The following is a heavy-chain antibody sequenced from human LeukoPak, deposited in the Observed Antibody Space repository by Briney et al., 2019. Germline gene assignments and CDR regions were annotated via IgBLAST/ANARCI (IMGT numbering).Heavy chain of an antibody. Sequence: ASVKVSCKASGYTFTSYDINWVRQATGQGLEWMGWMNPNSGNTGYAQKFQGRVTMTRNTSISTAYMELSSLRSKDTAVYYCARAGATVTLYNWFDPWGQGTLVTVSS. CDR1: GYTFTSYD. CDR2: MNPNSGNT. V-gene: IGHV1-8*01. J-gene: IGHJ5*02. CDR3: ARAGATVTLYNWFDP. D-gene: IGHD4-11*01.